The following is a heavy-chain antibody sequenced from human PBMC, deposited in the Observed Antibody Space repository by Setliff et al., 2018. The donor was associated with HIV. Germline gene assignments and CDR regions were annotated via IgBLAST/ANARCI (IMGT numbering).Heavy chain of an antibody. V-gene: IGHV1-18*01. J-gene: IGHJ6*02. Sequence: ASVKVSCKASGYTFTNYGISWVRQAPGHGLEWMGWISPHIGHTNYAQTFQGRVTMTVDTSTSRAYMEVRSLRSDDTAVYFCARLGSGWSDSYYYAMDVWGQGTTVT. CDR3: ARLGSGWSDSYYYAMDV. D-gene: IGHD6-19*01. CDR2: ISPHIGHT. CDR1: GYTFTNYG.